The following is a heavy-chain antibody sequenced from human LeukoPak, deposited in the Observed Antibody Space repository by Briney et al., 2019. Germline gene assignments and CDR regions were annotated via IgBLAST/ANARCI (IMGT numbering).Heavy chain of an antibody. V-gene: IGHV1-69*13. Sequence: SVTVSCKASGGTFSSYAISWVRQAPGQGLEWMGGIIPIFGTANYAQKFQGRVTITADESTSTAYMELSSLRSEDTAVYYCARLYGSGSPDNYGMDVWAKGPRSPSP. CDR1: GGTFSSYA. CDR2: IIPIFGTA. CDR3: ARLYGSGSPDNYGMDV. J-gene: IGHJ6*02. D-gene: IGHD3-10*01.